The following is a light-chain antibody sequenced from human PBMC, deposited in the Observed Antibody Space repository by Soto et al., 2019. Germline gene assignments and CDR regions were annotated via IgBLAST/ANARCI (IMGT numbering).Light chain of an antibody. Sequence: DIQMTQSPSSLSASVGDRITITCRASQSITSYLNWYHQKPGKAPTLLIYAASSLRSGVPSRFSGSGSGTDFTLTISSLQPEDIATYYCQQSYSTPYSFGQGTKLEI. V-gene: IGKV1-39*01. CDR1: QSITSY. CDR3: QQSYSTPYS. J-gene: IGKJ2*03. CDR2: AAS.